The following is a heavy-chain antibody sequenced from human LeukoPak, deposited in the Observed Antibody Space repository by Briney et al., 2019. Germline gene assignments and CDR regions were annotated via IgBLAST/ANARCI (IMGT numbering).Heavy chain of an antibody. Sequence: QPGRSLRLSCAASGFTFSSYGMHWVRQAPGRGLEWVAVISYDGSNKYYADSVKGRFTISRDNSKNTLYLQMNSLRAEDTAVYYCARIGIFDYWGQGTLVTVSS. CDR1: GFTFSSYG. CDR2: ISYDGSNK. CDR3: ARIGIFDY. D-gene: IGHD1-14*01. V-gene: IGHV3-30*03. J-gene: IGHJ4*02.